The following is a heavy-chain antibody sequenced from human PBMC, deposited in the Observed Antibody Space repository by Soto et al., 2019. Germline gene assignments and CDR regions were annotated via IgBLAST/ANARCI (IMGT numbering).Heavy chain of an antibody. Sequence: VASVKISCKASGYTFTSYYMHWVRQAPGQGLEWMGIINPSGGSTSYAQKFQGRVTMTRDTSTSTVYMELSSLRSEDTAVYYCAGTYYYDSSGFPSPHYYGMDVWGQGTTVTVSS. D-gene: IGHD3-22*01. CDR1: GYTFTSYY. J-gene: IGHJ6*02. CDR3: AGTYYYDSSGFPSPHYYGMDV. V-gene: IGHV1-46*01. CDR2: INPSGGST.